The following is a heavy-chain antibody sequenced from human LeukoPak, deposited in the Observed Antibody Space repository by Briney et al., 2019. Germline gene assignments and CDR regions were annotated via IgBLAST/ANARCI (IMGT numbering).Heavy chain of an antibody. V-gene: IGHV3-23*01. J-gene: IGHJ5*01. D-gene: IGHD6-19*01. Sequence: PGGSLRLSCAASGSAFNVYAMSWLRQPPGKGLEWVSTINANSGTTSYAASVRGRFSISRDNSKSTLYLQLSTLRADDTATYYCAKPISGGLAVTTDWFHPWGQGTLVVVSS. CDR1: GSAFNVYA. CDR2: INANSGTT. CDR3: AKPISGGLAVTTDWFHP.